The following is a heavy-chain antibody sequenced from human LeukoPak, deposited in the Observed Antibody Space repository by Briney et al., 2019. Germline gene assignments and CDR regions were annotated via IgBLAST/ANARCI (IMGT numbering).Heavy chain of an antibody. CDR1: GFTFSDHY. V-gene: IGHV3-72*01. J-gene: IGHJ4*02. CDR2: TRKEVNSYTT. CDR3: ARSYGSGTYPFDY. D-gene: IGHD3-10*01. Sequence: GGSLRLSCAASGFTFSDHYMDWVRQAPGKGLEWVGRTRKEVNSYTTEYAASVKGRFTISRDDSKNSLYLQMNSLKTEDTAVYYCARSYGSGTYPFDYWGQGTLVTVSS.